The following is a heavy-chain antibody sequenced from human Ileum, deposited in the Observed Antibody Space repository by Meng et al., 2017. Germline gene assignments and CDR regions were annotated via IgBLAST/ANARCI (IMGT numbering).Heavy chain of an antibody. J-gene: IGHJ4*02. Sequence: QVQLPDAGPGLVRPSETLSLICAVSGGSVSSSGYQWGWIRQPPGKGLEWIGYASTNYNPSLKSRVTISVDTSKNQFSLKLTSVTAADTAVYYCARDHWGSLDYWGQGVLVTVSS. CDR2: AST. D-gene: IGHD7-27*01. CDR3: ARDHWGSLDY. V-gene: IGHV4-61*08. CDR1: GGSVSSSGYQ.